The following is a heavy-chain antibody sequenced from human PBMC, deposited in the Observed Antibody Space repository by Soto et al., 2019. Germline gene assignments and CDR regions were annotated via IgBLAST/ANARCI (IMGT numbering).Heavy chain of an antibody. CDR1: GYTFTTYY. D-gene: IGHD6-13*01. V-gene: IGHV1-46*03. J-gene: IGHJ4*02. CDR3: ARDAGIAAAGHTDYFDY. Sequence: QVQLVQSGAEVKKPGASVKVSCKASGYTFTTYYMHWVRQAPGQGLEWMGIINPSGGSTTYAQKFQGRVTMSRDTSTSTVYMELSSLTSEDTAVYYCARDAGIAAAGHTDYFDYWGQGTLVTVSS. CDR2: INPSGGST.